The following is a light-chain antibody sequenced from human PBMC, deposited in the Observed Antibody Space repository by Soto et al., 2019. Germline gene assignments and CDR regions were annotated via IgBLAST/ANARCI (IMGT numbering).Light chain of an antibody. CDR3: QQYGISPT. V-gene: IGKV3-20*01. J-gene: IGKJ1*01. Sequence: DIVLTQSPGTLSLSPGERATLSCRASQSVSSNYLAWYQQKPDQAPRLVIYDVYGRATGIPDRFSGSGSGTDFTLTISRLEPEDSAVYYCQQYGISPTFGQGTKVEIK. CDR1: QSVSSNY. CDR2: DVY.